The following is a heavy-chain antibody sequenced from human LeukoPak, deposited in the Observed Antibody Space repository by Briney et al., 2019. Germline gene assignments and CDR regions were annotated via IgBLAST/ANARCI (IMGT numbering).Heavy chain of an antibody. Sequence: GGSLRLPCAASGFTFDDYAMHWVRQAPGKGLEWVSGISWNSGSIDYADSVKGRFTISRDNAKKFLFLQMNSLRVEDMALYYCAKDGGPYGGIRGYFDYWGQGTLVTASS. D-gene: IGHD4-23*01. CDR2: ISWNSGSI. J-gene: IGHJ4*02. CDR1: GFTFDDYA. V-gene: IGHV3-9*03. CDR3: AKDGGPYGGIRGYFDY.